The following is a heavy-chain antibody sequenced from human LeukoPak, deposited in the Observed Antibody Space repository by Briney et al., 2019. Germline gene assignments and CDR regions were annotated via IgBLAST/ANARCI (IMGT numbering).Heavy chain of an antibody. CDR3: ARGVSSGWTDWFDP. J-gene: IGHJ5*02. D-gene: IGHD6-19*01. V-gene: IGHV1-18*04. Sequence: ASVKVSCKASGYTFTSYGISWVRQAPGQGLEWMGWISAYNGNTNYAQKLQGRVTLTTDTSTSPAYMELRSLRPDDTAVYYCARGVSSGWTDWFDPWGQGTLVTVSS. CDR2: ISAYNGNT. CDR1: GYTFTSYG.